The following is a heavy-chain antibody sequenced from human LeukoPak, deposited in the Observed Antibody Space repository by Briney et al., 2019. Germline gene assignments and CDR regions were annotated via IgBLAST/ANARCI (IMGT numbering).Heavy chain of an antibody. CDR1: GFTFSGSA. CDR2: IRSKANSYAT. J-gene: IGHJ6*03. D-gene: IGHD1-26*01. Sequence: GGSLRLSCAASGFTFSGSAMHWVRQASGKGLEWVGRIRSKANSYATAYAASVKGRFTISRDDSKNTAYLQMNSLKTEDTAVYYCTRLFEEATHYYYYYMDVWGKGTTVTVSS. CDR3: TRLFEEATHYYYYYMDV. V-gene: IGHV3-73*01.